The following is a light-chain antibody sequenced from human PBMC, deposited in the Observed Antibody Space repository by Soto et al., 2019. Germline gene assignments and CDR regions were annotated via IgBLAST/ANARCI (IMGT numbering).Light chain of an antibody. CDR3: SSYTNSRTRV. J-gene: IGLJ2*01. CDR1: GSDIGGYNY. CDR2: EVS. V-gene: IGLV2-14*01. Sequence: QSALTQPASVSGSPGQSITISCTGTGSDIGGYNYVSWYQQHPGRAPKLMIYEVSHRPSGVSNRFSGSKSGYTASLTISGLQAEDEADYYCSSYTNSRTRVFGGGTKVTVL.